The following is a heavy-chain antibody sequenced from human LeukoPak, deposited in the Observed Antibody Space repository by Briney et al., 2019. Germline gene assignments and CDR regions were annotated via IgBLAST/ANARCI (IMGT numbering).Heavy chain of an antibody. CDR3: ARGAMVRGVIPFFDY. D-gene: IGHD3-10*01. CDR1: GDSITDFY. CDR2: IYYGGST. Sequence: PSETLSLTCTVSGDSITDFYWSWIRQPPGKGLEWIGYIYYGGSTNYNPSLKSRVTISVDTSKNQFSLKLSSVTAADTAVYYCARGAMVRGVIPFFDYWGQGTLVTVSS. J-gene: IGHJ4*02. V-gene: IGHV4-59*01.